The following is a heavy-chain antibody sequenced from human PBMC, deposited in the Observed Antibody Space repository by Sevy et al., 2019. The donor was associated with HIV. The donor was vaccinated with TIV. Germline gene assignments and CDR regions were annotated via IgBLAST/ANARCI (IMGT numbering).Heavy chain of an antibody. D-gene: IGHD4-17*01. J-gene: IGHJ4*02. CDR1: GFTFSSYA. CDR2: ISGSGGST. Sequence: GGSLRLSCAASGFTFSSYAMSWVRQAPGKGLEWVSAISGSGGSTYYADSVKGRFTISRDNSKNTLYLQMNSLRAEDTAVYYISISRYGDKPYYFDYWGQGTLVTVSS. V-gene: IGHV3-23*01. CDR3: SISRYGDKPYYFDY.